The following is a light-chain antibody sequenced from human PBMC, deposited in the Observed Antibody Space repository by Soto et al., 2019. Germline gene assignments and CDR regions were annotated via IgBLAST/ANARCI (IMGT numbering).Light chain of an antibody. Sequence: QSALTQPPSASGSPGQSVTITCSGTSSDVGEENYVSWYQQHPGKFPKLILYEVSKRPAGVPDRFYGSRSGNTASLTVSGLQAVDEADYYCSSLAGSPVVFGGGTKLPV. J-gene: IGLJ2*01. V-gene: IGLV2-8*01. CDR1: SSDVGEENY. CDR3: SSLAGSPVV. CDR2: EVS.